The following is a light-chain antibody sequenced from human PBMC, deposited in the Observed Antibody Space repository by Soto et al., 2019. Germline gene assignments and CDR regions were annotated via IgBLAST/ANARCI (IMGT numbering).Light chain of an antibody. CDR3: QHYNSYSEA. CDR2: VAS. CDR1: QGIARY. Sequence: DIHLTQSPSSLSASVGDRVTITCRPRQGIARYLNWYQQKPGKAPKLLIHVASSLQTGVPSRFSGSASGTDFTLTISSLQPEDFETYYCQHYNSYSEAFGQGTKVDIK. V-gene: IGKV1-39*01. J-gene: IGKJ1*01.